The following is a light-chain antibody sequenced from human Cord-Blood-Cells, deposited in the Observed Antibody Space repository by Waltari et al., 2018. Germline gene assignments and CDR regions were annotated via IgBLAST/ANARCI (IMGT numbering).Light chain of an antibody. V-gene: IGKV2-28*01. J-gene: IGKJ4*01. CDR2: SGS. CDR1: QSLLHSNGYNY. Sequence: DIVMTQSPLSLRATPREAASIPCRSSQSLLHSNGYNYLDWYLQKPGQSPQLLIYSGSNRASGVADRCRGSRSVTDFTLKISRVEAEDVGVYYCMQALQTPRSFGGGTKVEIK. CDR3: MQALQTPRS.